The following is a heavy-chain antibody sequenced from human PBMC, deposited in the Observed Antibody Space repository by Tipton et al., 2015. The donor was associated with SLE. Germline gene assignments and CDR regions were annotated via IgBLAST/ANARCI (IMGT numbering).Heavy chain of an antibody. CDR3: ARGSSGLYWYFDL. CDR2: IYTSGST. J-gene: IGHJ2*01. Sequence: GLVKPSETLSLTCAVSGYSISSGYYWGWIRQPPGKGLEWIGYIYTSGSTNYNPSLKSRVTISVDTSKNQFSLKLSSVTAADTAVYYCARGSSGLYWYFDLGGRGTLGTVYS. D-gene: IGHD6-19*01. CDR1: GYSISSGYY. V-gene: IGHV4-38-2*01.